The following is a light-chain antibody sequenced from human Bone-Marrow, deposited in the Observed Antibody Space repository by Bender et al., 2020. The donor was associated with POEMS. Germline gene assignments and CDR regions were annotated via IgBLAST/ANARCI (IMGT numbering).Light chain of an antibody. Sequence: VSVSPGQTASITCSGDDLGDKYVAWYQQKPGQSPVLVIYQDTKRPSGIPERFSGSNSGNTATLTISGTQAMDEADYYCQAWDTYSVIFGGGTKLTVL. CDR2: QDT. CDR1: DLGDKY. V-gene: IGLV3-1*01. J-gene: IGLJ2*01. CDR3: QAWDTYSVI.